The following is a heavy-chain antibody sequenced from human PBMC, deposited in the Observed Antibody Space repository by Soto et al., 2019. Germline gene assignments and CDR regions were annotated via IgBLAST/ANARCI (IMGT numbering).Heavy chain of an antibody. CDR3: ARQGFSSAWSAQYGMDI. CDR1: GYRFSSYW. D-gene: IGHD6-19*01. Sequence: PGESLKISCKGSGYRFSSYWIAWVRQTPGKGLEWMGIIYPLDSDTRYSPSFQGQVTISADKSISIAYLQWSSLKASGTATYYCARQGFSSAWSAQYGMDIWGQGTLVTVSS. CDR2: IYPLDSDT. V-gene: IGHV5-51*01. J-gene: IGHJ4*02.